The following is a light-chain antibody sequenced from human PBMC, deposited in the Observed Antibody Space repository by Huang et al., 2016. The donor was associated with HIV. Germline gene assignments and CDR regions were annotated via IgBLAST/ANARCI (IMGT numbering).Light chain of an antibody. CDR2: AAS. CDR1: QGISDY. J-gene: IGKJ2*01. CDR3: QKYNSDPYT. Sequence: DIQMTPSPSSLSPSVRDGVTITCRASQGISDYLAWYQQKPGKAPKRLIYAASTLQSGVPSRFSGSGSGTDFTLTISNRQPEDVATYYCQKYNSDPYTFGQGTKLEI. V-gene: IGKV1-27*01.